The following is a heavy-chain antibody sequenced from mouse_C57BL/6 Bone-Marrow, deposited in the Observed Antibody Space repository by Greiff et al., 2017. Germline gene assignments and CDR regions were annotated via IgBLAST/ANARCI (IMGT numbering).Heavy chain of an antibody. Sequence: VQLQQPGAELVMPGASVKLSCKASGYTFTSYWMHWVKQRPGQGLEWIGEIDPSDSYTNYNQKFKGKSTLTVDNTSSTAYMQLSSLTSEDSAVYYGARYYGSSSPYYYAMDYWGQGTSVTVSS. D-gene: IGHD1-1*01. V-gene: IGHV1-69*01. CDR1: GYTFTSYW. CDR3: ARYYGSSSPYYYAMDY. J-gene: IGHJ4*01. CDR2: IDPSDSYT.